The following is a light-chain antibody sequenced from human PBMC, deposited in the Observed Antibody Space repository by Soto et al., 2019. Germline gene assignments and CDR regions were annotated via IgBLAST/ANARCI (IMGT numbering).Light chain of an antibody. CDR3: DSYTSSRAYV. CDR2: EVS. V-gene: IGLV2-14*01. J-gene: IGLJ1*01. CDR1: SSDVGAYNS. Sequence: QSVLAQPASVSGSPGQSITISCTGTSSDVGAYNSVSWYQQHPHRAPQVIIYEVSYRPSGVSNRFSGSKSGNTASLTISGLQAEDEADYYCDSYTSSRAYVFGIGTKVTVL.